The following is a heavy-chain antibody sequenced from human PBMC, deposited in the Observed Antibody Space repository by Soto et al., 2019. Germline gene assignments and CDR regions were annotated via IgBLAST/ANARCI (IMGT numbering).Heavy chain of an antibody. J-gene: IGHJ4*02. CDR1: GFTFSNYA. CDR3: AKTLGPKESEWYGVFDS. V-gene: IGHV3-23*01. Sequence: GGSLRLSCAASGFTFSNYAMRWVRQAPGKGLEWVSDISISGDTTHYADSVKGRFTISRDNSKSTLFLQMSSLRVDDTALYYCAKTLGPKESEWYGVFDSCGQGHRVTVSP. CDR2: ISISGDTT. D-gene: IGHD3-10*01.